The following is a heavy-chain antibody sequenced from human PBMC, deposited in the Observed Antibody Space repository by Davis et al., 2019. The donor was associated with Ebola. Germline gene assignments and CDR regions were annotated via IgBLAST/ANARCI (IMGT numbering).Heavy chain of an antibody. CDR1: GGTFSSYA. CDR2: IIPILGIA. J-gene: IGHJ4*02. D-gene: IGHD1-26*01. CDR3: AREHESGSYYGNYYFDY. Sequence: AASVKVSCKASGGTFSSYAISWVRQAPGQGLEWMGRIIPILGIANYAQKFQGRVTITADKSTSTAYMELSSLRSEDTAVYYCAREHESGSYYGNYYFDYWGQGTLVTVSS. V-gene: IGHV1-69*04.